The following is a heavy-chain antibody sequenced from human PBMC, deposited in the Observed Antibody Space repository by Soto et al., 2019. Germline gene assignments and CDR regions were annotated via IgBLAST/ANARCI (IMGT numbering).Heavy chain of an antibody. J-gene: IGHJ4*02. CDR1: GYSFANYW. D-gene: IGHD1-1*01. Sequence: PGESLKISCKGSGYSFANYWIGWVRQLPGRGLEWMGIIHPGDSDTRYSPSFQGQVTISAGKSISTAYLQWSSLKTSDTAMYYCARPLRPYNFAYYYFDYWGQGTLVTVSS. CDR2: IHPGDSDT. V-gene: IGHV5-51*01. CDR3: ARPLRPYNFAYYYFDY.